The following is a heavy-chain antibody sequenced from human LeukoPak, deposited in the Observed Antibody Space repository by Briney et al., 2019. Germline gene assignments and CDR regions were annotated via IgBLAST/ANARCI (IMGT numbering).Heavy chain of an antibody. D-gene: IGHD2-8*01. J-gene: IGHJ4*02. CDR2: ISSSSSYI. V-gene: IGHV3-21*01. CDR3: ARDDGILYHGPFDY. Sequence: GGSLRLSCAASGFTFSSYSMNWVRQAPGKGLEWVSSISSSSSYIYYADSVKGRFTISRDNAKNSLYLQMNSLGAEDTAVYYCARDDGILYHGPFDYWGQGTLVTVSS. CDR1: GFTFSSYS.